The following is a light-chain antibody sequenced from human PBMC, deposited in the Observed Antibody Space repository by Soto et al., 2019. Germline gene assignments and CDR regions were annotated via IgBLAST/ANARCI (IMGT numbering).Light chain of an antibody. V-gene: IGLV2-23*01. CDR1: SSDVGSYNL. J-gene: IGLJ1*01. CDR2: EGS. CDR3: CSYAGSSTYV. Sequence: QSPLTQPASVSGSPGQSITISCTGTSSDVGSYNLVSWYQQHPGKAPKLTIYEGSKRPSGVSNRFSGSKSGNTASLTISGLQAEDEADYYCCSYAGSSTYVFGTGTKVTVL.